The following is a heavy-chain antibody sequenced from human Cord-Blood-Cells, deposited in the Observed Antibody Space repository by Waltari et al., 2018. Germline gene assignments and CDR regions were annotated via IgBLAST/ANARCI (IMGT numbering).Heavy chain of an antibody. CDR1: GFTFSSYW. V-gene: IGHV3-7*01. D-gene: IGHD6-6*01. Sequence: EVQLVESGGGLVQPGGSLRLSCAASGFTFSSYWISWVRQAPGKGLEWVANIKQNGSEKYYVDAVKGRFTISRDNAKNSLYLQMNSLRAEDTAVYYCARVVAARDYWGQGTLVTVSS. CDR3: ARVVAARDY. J-gene: IGHJ4*02. CDR2: IKQNGSEK.